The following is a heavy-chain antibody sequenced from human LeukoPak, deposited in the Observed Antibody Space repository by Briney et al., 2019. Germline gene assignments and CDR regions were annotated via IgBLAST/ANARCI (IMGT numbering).Heavy chain of an antibody. CDR2: IYPGDSDT. CDR1: GYSFTSYW. Sequence: GECLKISCKGSGYSFTSYWIGWVRQLPGKGLEWMGIIYPGDSDTRYSPSFQGQVTISADKSISTAYLQWSSLKASDTAMYYCARGGDCSSTSCYPFWFDPWGQGTLVTVSS. CDR3: ARGGDCSSTSCYPFWFDP. J-gene: IGHJ5*02. V-gene: IGHV5-51*01. D-gene: IGHD2-2*01.